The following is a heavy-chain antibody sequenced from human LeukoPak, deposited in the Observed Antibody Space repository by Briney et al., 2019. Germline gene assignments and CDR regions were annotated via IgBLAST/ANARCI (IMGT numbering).Heavy chain of an antibody. Sequence: GGSLRLSCAASGFTFSDYWMHWVRDAPGKGLMWVSRIAGDGSSISYADSVKGRFTISRDNAKNTLYLQMNSLRAEDTAVYYCASIHDFWSGYYFDYWGQGTLVTVSS. V-gene: IGHV3-74*01. CDR1: GFTFSDYW. CDR2: IAGDGSSI. J-gene: IGHJ4*02. CDR3: ASIHDFWSGYYFDY. D-gene: IGHD3-3*01.